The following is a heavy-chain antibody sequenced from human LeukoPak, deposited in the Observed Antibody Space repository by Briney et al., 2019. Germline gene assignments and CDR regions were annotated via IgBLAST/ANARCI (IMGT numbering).Heavy chain of an antibody. CDR1: GYTFTSYG. CDR2: ISSYNGNT. V-gene: IGHV1-18*01. J-gene: IGHJ4*02. CDR3: ARLGEVFGEFPGKNLYYFVY. D-gene: IGHD3-10*02. Sequence: ASVKVSCKASGYTFTSYGISWVRQAPGQGLEWMGWISSYNGNTNYAQKLQGRVTMTTDTSTSTAYMELRSLRSDDTAVYYCARLGEVFGEFPGKNLYYFVYSGQGTLDTVST.